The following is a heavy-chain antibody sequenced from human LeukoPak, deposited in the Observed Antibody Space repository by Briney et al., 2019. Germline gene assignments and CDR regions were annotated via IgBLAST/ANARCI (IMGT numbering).Heavy chain of an antibody. D-gene: IGHD3-16*01. CDR3: ARGWGGFDY. CDR1: GFTLSSYT. J-gene: IGHJ4*02. V-gene: IGHV3-48*01. CDR2: ISISGTTI. Sequence: QPGGSLRLSWAAAGFTLSSYTIDCVRQAPGKGLEWVSCISISGTTIYYADSVKGRFTISRDNAKKSLFLQMNRLRAEDTAVYDCARGWGGFDYWGQGTLVTVSS.